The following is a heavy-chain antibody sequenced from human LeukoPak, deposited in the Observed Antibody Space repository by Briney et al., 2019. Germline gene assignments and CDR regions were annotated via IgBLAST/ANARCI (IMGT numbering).Heavy chain of an antibody. D-gene: IGHD6-19*01. CDR3: ARDRSRIAVAGPTKAFDI. V-gene: IGHV1-18*01. CDR1: GYTFTSHG. Sequence: GASVKVSCKASGYTFTSHGISWVRQGPGQGLEWMGWIGAYNGNTNYAQKLQGRVTMTTDTSTSTAYMELRSLRSDDTAVYYCARDRSRIAVAGPTKAFDIWGQGTMVTVSS. J-gene: IGHJ3*02. CDR2: IGAYNGNT.